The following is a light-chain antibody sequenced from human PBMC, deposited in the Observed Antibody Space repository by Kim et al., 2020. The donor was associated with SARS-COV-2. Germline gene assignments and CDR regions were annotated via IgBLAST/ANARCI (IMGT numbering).Light chain of an antibody. J-gene: IGLJ3*02. Sequence: SYELTQPPSVSVAPGKTARITCGGNNIGSKSVHWYQQKPGQAPVLVIYYDSDRPSGIPERFSGSNSGNTATLTISRVEAGDEADYYCQVWDSNSDHPRVF. CDR3: QVWDSNSDHPRV. CDR2: YDS. CDR1: NIGSKS. V-gene: IGLV3-21*04.